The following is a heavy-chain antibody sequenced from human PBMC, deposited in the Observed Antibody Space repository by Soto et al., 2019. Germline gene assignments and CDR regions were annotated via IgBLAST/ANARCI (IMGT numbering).Heavy chain of an antibody. J-gene: IGHJ4*02. CDR3: ATQIDTVMVFRE. CDR2: ISPYNGNT. CDR1: DKTFLSYG. V-gene: IGHV1-18*01. D-gene: IGHD5-18*01. Sequence: QVQLVQSGAEVKKPGASVKVSCKASDKTFLSYGISWVRQGPGQGLEWMGWISPYNGNTNYAQKLQGRLTMTTDTSTSTADMELRSLRSDDTAVYYCATQIDTVMVFREWGEGTLVTVSS.